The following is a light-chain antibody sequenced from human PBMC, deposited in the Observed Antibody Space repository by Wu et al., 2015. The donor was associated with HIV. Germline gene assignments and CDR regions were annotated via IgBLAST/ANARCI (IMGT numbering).Light chain of an antibody. V-gene: IGKV1-39*01. CDR1: QSISSY. CDR3: QQSYSTLRYS. Sequence: IQLTQSPSSLSASIGDRVTITCRASQSISSYLNWYQQKPGKAPKLLIYGASSLQSGVPSRFSGSGSGTDFTLTISSLQPEDFATYYCQQSYSTLRYSFGQGTKLEIK. CDR2: GAS. J-gene: IGKJ2*03.